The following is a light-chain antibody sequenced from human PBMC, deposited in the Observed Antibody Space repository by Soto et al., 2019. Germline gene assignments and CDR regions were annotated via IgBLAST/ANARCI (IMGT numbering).Light chain of an antibody. CDR3: CSYTASNTRQIV. V-gene: IGLV2-14*01. CDR1: SSDVGGYNY. J-gene: IGLJ1*01. CDR2: DVN. Sequence: QSVLTQPASVSGSPGQSITISCTGTSSDVGGYNYVSWYQQHPGKAPKFMIYDVNNRPSGVSNRFSGSKSGNTASLTISGLQAEDEADYYCCSYTASNTRQIVFGTGTKVTVL.